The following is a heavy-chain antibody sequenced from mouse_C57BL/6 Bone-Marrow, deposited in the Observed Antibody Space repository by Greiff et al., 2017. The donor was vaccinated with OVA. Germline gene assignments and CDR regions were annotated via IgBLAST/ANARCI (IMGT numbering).Heavy chain of an antibody. Sequence: EVMLVESGGDLVKPGGSLKLSCAASGFTFSSYGMSWVRQTPDKRLEWVATISSGGSYTYYPASVQGRFTISRDNAKNTLYLQMSSLKSEDTAMYYCARQGRPMVTTGYFDYWGQGTTLTVSS. J-gene: IGHJ2*01. CDR1: GFTFSSYG. V-gene: IGHV5-6*01. CDR2: ISSGGSYT. D-gene: IGHD2-2*01. CDR3: ARQGRPMVTTGYFDY.